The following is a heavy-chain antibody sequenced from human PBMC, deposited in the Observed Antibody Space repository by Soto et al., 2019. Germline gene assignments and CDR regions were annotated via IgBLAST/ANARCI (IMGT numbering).Heavy chain of an antibody. CDR3: AYLWFYSGLVWFVP. D-gene: IGHD3-10*01. J-gene: IGHJ5*02. Sequence: QITLKESGPALVKPTQTLTLTCTFSGFSLNNDGVGVGWIRQPPGKALEWLALIYWDDDKRYTPSLKSRLTFTKDTSKNRVVLTMTNMAPVDTATYCCAYLWFYSGLVWFVPWGQGTLVTVSS. V-gene: IGHV2-5*02. CDR2: IYWDDDK. CDR1: GFSLNNDGVG.